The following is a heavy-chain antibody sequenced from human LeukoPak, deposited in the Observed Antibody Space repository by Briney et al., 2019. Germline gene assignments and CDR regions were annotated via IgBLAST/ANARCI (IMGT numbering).Heavy chain of an antibody. CDR3: ARDPPREATIWAFDI. CDR2: SSSYNGQT. CDR1: GYTFTSYG. D-gene: IGHD4/OR15-4a*01. J-gene: IGHJ3*02. Sequence: GASVKVSCKASGYTFTSYGITWARQAPGQGLEWMGWSSSYNGQTNYVKKFQGRVTMTADTSTSTAYMELRSLTSDDMAVYYCARDPPREATIWAFDIWGQGTMVTVSS. V-gene: IGHV1-18*03.